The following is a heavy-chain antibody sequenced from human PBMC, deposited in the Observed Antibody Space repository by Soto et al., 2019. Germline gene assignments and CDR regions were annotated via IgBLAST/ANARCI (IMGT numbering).Heavy chain of an antibody. CDR3: AKEIDYSKLDAFDI. Sequence: GGSLRLSCAASGFTLSSHIMAWVRKAPGKGLEWVAYITNSDSTTYYADSVRGRFTISRDNGKDSLSLQMNSLRAEDTAVYYCAKEIDYSKLDAFDIWGQGTTVTVSS. CDR1: GFTLSSHI. J-gene: IGHJ3*02. V-gene: IGHV3-48*01. D-gene: IGHD4-4*01. CDR2: ITNSDSTT.